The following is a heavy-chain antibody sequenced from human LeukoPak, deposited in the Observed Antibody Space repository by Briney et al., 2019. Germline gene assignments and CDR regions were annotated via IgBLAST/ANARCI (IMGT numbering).Heavy chain of an antibody. CDR1: GYTFTSYG. V-gene: IGHV1-18*01. CDR2: ISAYNGNT. Sequence: ASVTVSCKASGYTFTSYGISWVRQAPGQGLEWMGWISAYNGNTNYAQKLQGRVTMTTDTSTSTAYMELRSLRSDDTAAYYCARDNSSGWQSDFDYWGQGTLVTVSS. CDR3: ARDNSSGWQSDFDY. J-gene: IGHJ4*02. D-gene: IGHD6-19*01.